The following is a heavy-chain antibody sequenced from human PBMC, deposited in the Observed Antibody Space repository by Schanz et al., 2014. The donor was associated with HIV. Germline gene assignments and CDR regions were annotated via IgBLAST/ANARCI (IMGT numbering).Heavy chain of an antibody. V-gene: IGHV3-23*01. CDR3: RAWLLGDRMDV. CDR2: FTSSDGTT. CDR1: GFTFGSFA. Sequence: EVQLLESGGGLVQPGKSLRLSCAASGFTFGSFAITWVRQPPGKGLEWVSFTSSDGTTYYADSVKGRFTISRDISRNTIYLQMNGLRDEDTAVYYCRAWLLGDRMDVWGQGTTVAVSS. D-gene: IGHD3-22*01. J-gene: IGHJ6*02.